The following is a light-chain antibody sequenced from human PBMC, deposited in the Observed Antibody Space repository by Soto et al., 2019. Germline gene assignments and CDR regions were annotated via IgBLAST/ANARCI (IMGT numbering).Light chain of an antibody. J-gene: IGLJ3*02. CDR2: DVS. Sequence: QSALTQPASVSGSPGQSITISCTGTSSDVGGYNYVSWYQQHPGNAPKLMIYDVSHRPAGVSNRFSGSKSGNTASLTISGHQAEDEDYYDCSSYTSSSTLVFGGGTKLTVL. CDR1: SSDVGGYNY. CDR3: SSYTSSSTLV. V-gene: IGLV2-14*01.